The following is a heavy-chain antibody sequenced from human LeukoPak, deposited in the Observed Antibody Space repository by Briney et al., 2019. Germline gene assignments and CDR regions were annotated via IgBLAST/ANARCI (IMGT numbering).Heavy chain of an antibody. D-gene: IGHD7-27*01. Sequence: GGTLRLSCAASGFTFSNYAMIWVRQAPGKGLEWVSGISVSGANTYYADSVKGRFTISRDDSKSTLSLQMNSLRVEDTAVYYCARDLAWGAFDYWGQGTLVSVSS. CDR1: GFTFSNYA. J-gene: IGHJ4*02. V-gene: IGHV3-23*01. CDR2: ISVSGANT. CDR3: ARDLAWGAFDY.